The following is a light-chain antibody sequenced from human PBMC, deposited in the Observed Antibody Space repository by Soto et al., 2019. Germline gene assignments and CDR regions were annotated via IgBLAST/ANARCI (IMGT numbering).Light chain of an antibody. J-gene: IGKJ5*01. CDR3: QHYNKWSA. CDR1: QSVSRS. V-gene: IGKV3D-15*01. CDR2: DAS. Sequence: EVVMTQSPATLSVSPGERATLSCWASQSVSRSLAWYQQKPGQAPRLLIYDASTRATGIPARFSGSGSGTEFTLTISSLQSEDFAVYYCQHYNKWSAFGQGTRLEIK.